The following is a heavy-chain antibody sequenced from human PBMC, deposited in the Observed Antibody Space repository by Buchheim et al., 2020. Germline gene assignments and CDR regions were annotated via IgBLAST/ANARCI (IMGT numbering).Heavy chain of an antibody. CDR2: IWYDGSNK. Sequence: QVQLVESGGGVVQPGRSLRLSCAASGFTFSSYGMHWVRQAPGKGLEWVAVIWYDGSNKYYADSVKGRLTISRENSKNTLYLQMNSLRAEDTAVYYCARDKLVGAPLDYWGQGTL. J-gene: IGHJ4*02. V-gene: IGHV3-33*01. CDR3: ARDKLVGAPLDY. D-gene: IGHD1-26*01. CDR1: GFTFSSYG.